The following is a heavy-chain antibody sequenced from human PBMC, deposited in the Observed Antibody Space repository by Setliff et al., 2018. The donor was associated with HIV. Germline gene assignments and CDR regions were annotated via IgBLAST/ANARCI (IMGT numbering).Heavy chain of an antibody. J-gene: IGHJ2*01. CDR1: GGSLNRYY. CDR2: IYYSGGT. V-gene: IGHV4-59*12. D-gene: IGHD5-18*01. Sequence: SETLSLTCSVSGGSLNRYYWSWIRQAPGKGLEWLGYIYYSGGTNYNSHPSLKSRVTILVDPSKNQFSLRLSSVTAADTALYYCARRAYSPGPFWYFDIWGRGTLVTVSS. CDR3: ARRAYSPGPFWYFDI.